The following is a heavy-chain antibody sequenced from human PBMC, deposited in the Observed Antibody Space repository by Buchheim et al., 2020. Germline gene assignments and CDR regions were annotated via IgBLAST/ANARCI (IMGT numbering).Heavy chain of an antibody. J-gene: IGHJ4*02. CDR3: ASAAGSFDN. V-gene: IGHV3-33*01. D-gene: IGHD6-25*01. CDR2: IWFDGSIK. CDR1: GLMFSAYG. Sequence: QVQLVEYGGGVVQPGRSLRLSCEASGLMFSAYGMHWVRQAPGKGLEWVAVIWFDGSIKYYADSVKGRFTISRDNSKNMVYLQMNSLRVEDTAVYYCASAAGSFDNWGQGTL.